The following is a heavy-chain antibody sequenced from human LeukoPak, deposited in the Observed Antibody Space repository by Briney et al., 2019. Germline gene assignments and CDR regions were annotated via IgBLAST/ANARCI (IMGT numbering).Heavy chain of an antibody. CDR2: IYTSGST. J-gene: IGHJ4*02. Sequence: PSETLSLTCTVSGGSISSGTYYWSWIRQPAGKGLEWIGHIYTSGSTNYNPSLKSRVTISVDTSKNQFSLKLSSVTAADTAVYYCARSPLYSKFDYWGQGTLVTVSS. V-gene: IGHV4-61*09. CDR1: GGSISSGTYY. D-gene: IGHD2-15*01. CDR3: ARSPLYSKFDY.